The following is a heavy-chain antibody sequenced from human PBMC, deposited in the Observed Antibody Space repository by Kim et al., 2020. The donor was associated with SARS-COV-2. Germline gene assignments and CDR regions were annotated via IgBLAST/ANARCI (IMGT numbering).Heavy chain of an antibody. CDR2: ISYDGSNK. CDR1: GFTFSSYG. V-gene: IGHV3-30*18. J-gene: IGHJ4*02. Sequence: GGSLRLSCAASGFTFSSYGMHWVRQAPGKGLEWVAVISYDGSNKYYADSVKGRFTISRDNSKNTLYLQMNSLRAEDTAVYYCAKDRSWHCGGDCYYPFDYWGQGTLVTVSS. CDR3: AKDRSWHCGGDCYYPFDY. D-gene: IGHD2-21*02.